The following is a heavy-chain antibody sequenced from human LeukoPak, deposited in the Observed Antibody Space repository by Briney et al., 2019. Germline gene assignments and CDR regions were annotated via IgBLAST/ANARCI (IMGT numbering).Heavy chain of an antibody. D-gene: IGHD3-10*01. J-gene: IGHJ3*02. Sequence: GGSLRLSCAASGFTFSTYSMNWVRQAPGKGLEWVSFIDTSTSYIYYGDSVKGRFTISRDNAKNSLYLQMNGLRAEDTAVYYCARGRSITLLRGVAMSDGSDIWGQGAMVTVSS. CDR3: ARGRSITLLRGVAMSDGSDI. CDR2: IDTSTSYI. V-gene: IGHV3-21*01. CDR1: GFTFSTYS.